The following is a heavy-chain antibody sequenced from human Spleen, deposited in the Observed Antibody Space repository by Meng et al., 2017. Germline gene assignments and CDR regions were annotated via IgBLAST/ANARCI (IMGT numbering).Heavy chain of an antibody. CDR1: GGSFSGYY. CDR3: ARDKITMVRGVIWFDP. V-gene: IGHV4-34*01. CDR2: INHSGST. D-gene: IGHD3-10*01. J-gene: IGHJ5*02. Sequence: QGPLQRWGAGLLKPSETLSLTCAVYGGSFSGYYWSWIRQPPGKGLEWIGEINHSGSTNYNPSLKSRVTISVDTSKNQFSLKLSSVTAADTAVYYCARDKITMVRGVIWFDPWGQGTLVTVSS.